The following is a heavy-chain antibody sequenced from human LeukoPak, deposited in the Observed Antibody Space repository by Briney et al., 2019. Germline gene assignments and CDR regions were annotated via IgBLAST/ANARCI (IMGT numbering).Heavy chain of an antibody. D-gene: IGHD5-12*01. Sequence: SETLSLTCTVSGGSLTNYYWTWLRQPPGKGLEWIGYIDYSGRANYSPSLKSRVTISLDTSNNQFSLKFNSLTAADTAVYYCARALATIFFDYWGQGTLVTVSA. V-gene: IGHV4-59*01. CDR2: IDYSGRA. J-gene: IGHJ4*02. CDR1: GGSLTNYY. CDR3: ARALATIFFDY.